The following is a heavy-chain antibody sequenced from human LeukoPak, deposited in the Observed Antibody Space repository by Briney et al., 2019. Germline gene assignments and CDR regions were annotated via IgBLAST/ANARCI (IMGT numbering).Heavy chain of an antibody. CDR3: AKDSQFPEGWFDP. Sequence: GGSLRLSCAASGFTFSSYAMHWVRQAPGKGLEWVAVISYDGSNKYYADSVKGRFTISRDNSKNTLYLQMNSLRAEDTAVYYCAKDSQFPEGWFDPWGQGTLVTVSS. V-gene: IGHV3-30*04. J-gene: IGHJ5*02. CDR1: GFTFSSYA. CDR2: ISYDGSNK. D-gene: IGHD1-14*01.